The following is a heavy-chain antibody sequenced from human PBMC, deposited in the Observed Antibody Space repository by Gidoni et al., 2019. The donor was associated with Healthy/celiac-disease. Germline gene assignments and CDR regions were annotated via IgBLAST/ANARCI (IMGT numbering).Heavy chain of an antibody. Sequence: QVQLQESGPGLVKPSETLSLTCPVSGGSICSYYWSWIRQPPGKGLEWIGYIYYSGSTNYNPSLKSRVTISVDTSKNQFSLKLSSVTAADTAVYYCARATLDIAAAGMPFDYWGQGTLVTVSS. CDR3: ARATLDIAAAGMPFDY. CDR1: GGSICSYY. V-gene: IGHV4-59*12. D-gene: IGHD6-13*01. J-gene: IGHJ4*02. CDR2: IYYSGST.